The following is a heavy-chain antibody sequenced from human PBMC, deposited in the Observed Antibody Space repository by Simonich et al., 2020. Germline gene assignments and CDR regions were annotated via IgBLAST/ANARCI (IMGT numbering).Heavy chain of an antibody. J-gene: IGHJ5*02. V-gene: IGHV3-30*01. CDR3: ARDRNWGWFDT. CDR1: GFTFSSYA. Sequence: QVQLVESVGGVVQPGRSLRLSCAASGFTFSSYAMHWVRQAPGKGEEGAAVINDEGSNNTYADPGKGRFTKSRDNSKNTLYRQRNSLRAEDTAVYYCARDRNWGWFDTWGQGTLVTVSS. D-gene: IGHD7-27*01. CDR2: INDEGSNN.